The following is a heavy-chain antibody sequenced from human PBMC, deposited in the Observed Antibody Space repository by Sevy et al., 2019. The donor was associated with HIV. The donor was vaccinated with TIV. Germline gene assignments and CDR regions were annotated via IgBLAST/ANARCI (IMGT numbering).Heavy chain of an antibody. D-gene: IGHD1-7*01. V-gene: IGHV3-13*01. J-gene: IGHJ3*02. Sequence: GGSLRLSCAVSGFTLSAYDMHWVRQITGEGLEWVSAIEYVGRTFYADSAKGRFTISRETAKNSFYLQMNSLRAGDTAVYYCARQDVTGSTGAFDIWGRGTVVTVSS. CDR1: GFTLSAYD. CDR3: ARQDVTGSTGAFDI. CDR2: IEYVGRT.